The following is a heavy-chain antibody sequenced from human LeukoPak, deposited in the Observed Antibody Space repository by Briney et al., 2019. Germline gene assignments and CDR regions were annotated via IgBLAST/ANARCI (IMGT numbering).Heavy chain of an antibody. CDR1: GFTFSNYW. CDR2: IKQDGSEK. CDR3: ARDYRSSSGRSIDY. D-gene: IGHD6-6*01. V-gene: IGHV3-7*01. J-gene: IGHJ4*02. Sequence: PGGSLRLSCAASGFTFSNYWMTWVRQAPGKGLEWLANIKQDGSEKYYVDSVKGRFTISRDNAKNSLFLQMNSLRVEDTAVYFCARDYRSSSGRSIDYWGQGSLVTVSS.